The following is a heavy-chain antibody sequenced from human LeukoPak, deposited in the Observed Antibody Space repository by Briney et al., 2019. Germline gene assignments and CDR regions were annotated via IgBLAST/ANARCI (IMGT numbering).Heavy chain of an antibody. J-gene: IGHJ5*02. D-gene: IGHD2-15*01. CDR3: ARGIVVVVAATSNWFDP. V-gene: IGHV3-48*03. CDR1: GFTFSSYE. CDR2: ISSSGSTK. Sequence: PGGSLRLSCAASGFTFSSYEMNWVRQAPGKGLEWVSYISSSGSTKYYADSVKGRFTISRDNAKNSLYLQMNSLRAEDTAVYYCARGIVVVVAATSNWFDPWGQGTLVTVSS.